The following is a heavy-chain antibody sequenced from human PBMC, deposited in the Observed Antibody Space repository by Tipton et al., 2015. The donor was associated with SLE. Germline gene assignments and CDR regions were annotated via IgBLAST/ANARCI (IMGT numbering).Heavy chain of an antibody. CDR3: ARGGLRFLEWFDY. CDR1: DYSINNGYY. J-gene: IGHJ4*02. V-gene: IGHV4-38-2*01. D-gene: IGHD3-3*01. CDR2: INHSGST. Sequence: TLSLTCAVSDYSINNGYYWGWIRQPPGKGLEWIGEINHSGSTNYNPSLKGRVTISVDTSKNQFSLKLSSVTAADTAVYYCARGGLRFLEWFDYWGQGTLVTVSS.